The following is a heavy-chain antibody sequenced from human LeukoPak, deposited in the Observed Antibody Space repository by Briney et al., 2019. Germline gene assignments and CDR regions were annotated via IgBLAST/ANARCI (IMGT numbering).Heavy chain of an antibody. CDR3: AALPYDILTGYFDY. CDR1: GFTFSSYA. Sequence: GGSLRLSCAASGFTFSSYAMSWVREAPGKGLGRVSAISGSGGSTYYADSVKGRFTISRDNSKNTLYLQMNSLRAEDTAVYYCAALPYDILTGYFDYWGQGTLVTVSS. D-gene: IGHD3-9*01. V-gene: IGHV3-23*01. CDR2: ISGSGGST. J-gene: IGHJ4*02.